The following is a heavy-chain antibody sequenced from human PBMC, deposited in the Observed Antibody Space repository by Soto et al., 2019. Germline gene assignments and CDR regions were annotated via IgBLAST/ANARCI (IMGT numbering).Heavy chain of an antibody. CDR2: INVGNGNI. CDR1: GYTFINYA. Sequence: QVQFVQSGAEVKKPGASVKVSCKASGYTFINYAMHWVRQAPGQRLEWMGCINVGNGNIQYSQKFQGRVSISRDTCANTVYMELSSLTSEDTATYYCGRGDGPGSWLIDYWGQGALVTVST. V-gene: IGHV1-3*01. J-gene: IGHJ4*02. CDR3: GRGDGPGSWLIDY. D-gene: IGHD3-10*01.